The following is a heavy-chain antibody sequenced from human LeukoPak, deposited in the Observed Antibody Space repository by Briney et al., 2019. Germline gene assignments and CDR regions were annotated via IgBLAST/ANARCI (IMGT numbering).Heavy chain of an antibody. V-gene: IGHV4-4*02. CDR2: IHQTGST. CDR1: GFTFSSYE. Sequence: GSLRLSCAASGFTFSSYEMNWVRQPPGKGLEWIGEIHQTGSTNYNPSLRSRGSISLDKAKNQFTLNLNSVTAADTAVYYCASSDYYRLDHWGQGILVTVSS. CDR3: ASSDYYRLDH. D-gene: IGHD6-25*01. J-gene: IGHJ4*02.